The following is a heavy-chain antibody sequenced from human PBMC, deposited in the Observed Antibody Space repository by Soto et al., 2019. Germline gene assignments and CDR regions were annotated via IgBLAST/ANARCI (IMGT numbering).Heavy chain of an antibody. Sequence: EVQLVESGGALVQPGGSLRLSCAASGFTVSNNYMSWVRQAPGKGLEGVSVIYSGGSTYYADSVKGRFTISRDNPKNTLYLQMNSLRAEDTALYYCASSPSSGYWGQGTLVTVSS. V-gene: IGHV3-66*01. D-gene: IGHD6-19*01. J-gene: IGHJ4*02. CDR2: IYSGGST. CDR1: GFTVSNNY. CDR3: ASSPSSGY.